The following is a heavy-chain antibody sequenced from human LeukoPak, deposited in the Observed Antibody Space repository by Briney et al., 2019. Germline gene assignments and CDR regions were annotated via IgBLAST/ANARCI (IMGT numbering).Heavy chain of an antibody. CDR3: ARGRVHGGGTDY. Sequence: SSETLSLTCAVYGGSFSGYYWSWIRQPPGKGLELIGEINHSGHINYNPSLKSRVTISVDTYKNQFSLKLSSVTAADAAVYYCARGRVHGGGTDYWGQGTLVTVSS. J-gene: IGHJ4*02. CDR1: GGSFSGYY. CDR2: INHSGHI. D-gene: IGHD1-1*01. V-gene: IGHV4-34*01.